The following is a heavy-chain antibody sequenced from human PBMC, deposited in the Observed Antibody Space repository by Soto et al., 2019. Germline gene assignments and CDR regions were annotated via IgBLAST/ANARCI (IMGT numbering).Heavy chain of an antibody. CDR1: KFTFSNYW. Sequence: GGSLRLSCVASKFTFSNYWMTWVRQAPGKGLEWVANIKEEGSEKFFVDSVKGRFTISRDNAKNSLYLQMNSLRAEDTAVYYCARDPNIVLVPAALRSYYYYYGMDVWGQGTTVTVSS. CDR3: ARDPNIVLVPAALRSYYYYYGMDV. CDR2: IKEEGSEK. D-gene: IGHD2-2*01. V-gene: IGHV3-7*01. J-gene: IGHJ6*02.